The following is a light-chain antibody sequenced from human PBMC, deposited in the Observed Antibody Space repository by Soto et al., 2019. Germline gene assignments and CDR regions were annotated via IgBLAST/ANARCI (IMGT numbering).Light chain of an antibody. CDR3: LQYGDSFPWT. V-gene: IGKV3-20*01. Sequence: EIVLTQSPGTLSMSPGERVALSCRASQSVSKSFVAWYQQKPGQAPRLLIYGALSRATGIPDRFSGSGYGTDFTLTISRLEPEDFAVYYCLQYGDSFPWTFVQGTKVDIK. J-gene: IGKJ1*01. CDR1: QSVSKSF. CDR2: GAL.